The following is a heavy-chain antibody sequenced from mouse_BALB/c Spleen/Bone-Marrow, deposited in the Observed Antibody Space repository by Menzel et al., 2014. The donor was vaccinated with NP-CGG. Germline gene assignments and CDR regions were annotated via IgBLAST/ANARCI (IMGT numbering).Heavy chain of an antibody. Sequence: EVQLVESGPSLVKPSQTLSLTCSVTGDSITSGYWNWTRKFPGNKLEYMGFISYSSSTYYNPSLKSRISITRDTSKNLYYLQLNSVTTEDSATYYCARSGSSGYHYYAMDYWGQGTSVTVSS. V-gene: IGHV3-8*02. CDR3: ARSGSSGYHYYAMDY. D-gene: IGHD3-1*01. J-gene: IGHJ4*01. CDR2: ISYSSST. CDR1: GDSITSGY.